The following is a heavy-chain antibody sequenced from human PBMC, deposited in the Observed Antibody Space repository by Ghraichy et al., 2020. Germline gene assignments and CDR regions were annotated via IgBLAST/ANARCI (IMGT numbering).Heavy chain of an antibody. D-gene: IGHD3-10*01. V-gene: IGHV1-8*01. CDR1: GYTFTSYD. Sequence: ASVKVSCKASGYTFTSYDINWVRQATGQGLEWMGWMNPNSGNTGYAQKFQGRVTMTRNTSISTAYMELSSLRSEDTAVYYCARTMTMVRGVLPYYGMDVWGQGTTVTVS. CDR2: MNPNSGNT. J-gene: IGHJ6*02. CDR3: ARTMTMVRGVLPYYGMDV.